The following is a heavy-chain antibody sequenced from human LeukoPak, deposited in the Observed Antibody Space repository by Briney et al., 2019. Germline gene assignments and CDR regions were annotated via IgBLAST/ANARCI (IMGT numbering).Heavy chain of an antibody. CDR2: ISWDGGST. D-gene: IGHD3-10*01. J-gene: IGHJ4*02. V-gene: IGHV3-43*01. Sequence: PGGSLRLSCAASGFTFDDYTMHWVRQAPGKGLEWVSLISWDGGSTYYADSVKGRFTISRDNSKNSLYLQMNSLRTEDTALYYCAKDGPTYRFGEFQTFSQFDYWGQGTLVTVSS. CDR3: AKDGPTYRFGEFQTFSQFDY. CDR1: GFTFDDYT.